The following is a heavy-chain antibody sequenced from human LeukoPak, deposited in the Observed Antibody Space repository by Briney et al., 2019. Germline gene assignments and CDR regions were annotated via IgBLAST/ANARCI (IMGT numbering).Heavy chain of an antibody. J-gene: IGHJ3*02. V-gene: IGHV1-2*02. Sequence: ASVKVSCKASGYTFTGYYIHWVRQAPGQGPEWMGWINPNTAGTNSAQKFQGRVTMTRDTSINTAYMELCRLRSDDTAVYYCARDYSNHDAFDIWGQGTLVTVSS. CDR3: ARDYSNHDAFDI. CDR1: GYTFTGYY. CDR2: INPNTAGT. D-gene: IGHD4-11*01.